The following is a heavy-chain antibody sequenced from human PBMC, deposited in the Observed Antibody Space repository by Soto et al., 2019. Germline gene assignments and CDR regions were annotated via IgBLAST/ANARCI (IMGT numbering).Heavy chain of an antibody. J-gene: IGHJ4*02. D-gene: IGHD1-26*01. CDR2: IWYDGSNK. CDR1: GFTFSTYG. V-gene: IGHV3-33*01. Sequence: GGSLRLSCAASGFTFSTYGMHWVRQAPGKGLEWVAVIWYDGSNKYYADSVKGRFTIPRDNSKNTLYLQMNSLRVEDTAVYYCARDGSGSTHQFDYWGQGTMVTVYS. CDR3: ARDGSGSTHQFDY.